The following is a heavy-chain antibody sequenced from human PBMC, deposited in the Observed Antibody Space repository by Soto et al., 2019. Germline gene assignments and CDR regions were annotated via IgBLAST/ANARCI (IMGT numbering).Heavy chain of an antibody. V-gene: IGHV3-23*01. J-gene: IGHJ4*02. CDR1: GFTFSSYA. Sequence: GGSLRLSCAASGFTFSSYAMSWVRQAPGKGLEWVSAIGGSGSSTYYADSVKGRFTVSRDNSKNTLYLQMNSLRAEDTAVYYCAKEQSGSCYSGGDYWGQGTLVTVSS. CDR3: AKEQSGSCYSGGDY. D-gene: IGHD2-15*01. CDR2: IGGSGSST.